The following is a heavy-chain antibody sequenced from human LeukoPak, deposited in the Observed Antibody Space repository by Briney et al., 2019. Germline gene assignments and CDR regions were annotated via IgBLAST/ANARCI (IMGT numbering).Heavy chain of an antibody. CDR2: MNPHSGNT. CDR1: GYTFTSYD. Sequence: ASVKVSCKASGYTFTSYDINWVRQATGQGLEWMGWMNPHSGNTGYAQKFQGRVTMTRNTSISTAYMELRSLRSEDTAVYYCARGRGYSSGWYGDWFDPWGQGTLVTVSS. V-gene: IGHV1-8*01. J-gene: IGHJ5*02. CDR3: ARGRGYSSGWYGDWFDP. D-gene: IGHD6-19*01.